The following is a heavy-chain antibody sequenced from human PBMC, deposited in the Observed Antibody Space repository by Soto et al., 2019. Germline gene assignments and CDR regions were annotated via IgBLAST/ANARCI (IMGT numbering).Heavy chain of an antibody. CDR1: GYTFSSYD. CDR2: MNPNNVNR. Sequence: ASVKVSCKASGYTFSSYDIVWVRQATGQGLEWMGWMNPNNVNRDYAQKFQGRVTMTRDTSISTAYMELNSLISEDTAVYFCTRAIRNQLLSDYWGQGTLVTVSS. J-gene: IGHJ4*02. D-gene: IGHD1-1*01. V-gene: IGHV1-8*01. CDR3: TRAIRNQLLSDY.